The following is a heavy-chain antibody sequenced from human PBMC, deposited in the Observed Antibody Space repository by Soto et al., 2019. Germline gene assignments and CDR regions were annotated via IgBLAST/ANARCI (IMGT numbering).Heavy chain of an antibody. Sequence: PSETLSLTCTVSGGSISSYYWSWIRQPPGKGLEWIGYIYYSGSTNYNPSLKSRVTISVDTSKNQFSLKLSSVTAADTAVYYCARLRVGYYYYYMDVRGKGTTVTVSS. V-gene: IGHV4-59*08. CDR2: IYYSGST. CDR1: GGSISSYY. D-gene: IGHD3-16*01. CDR3: ARLRVGYYYYYMDV. J-gene: IGHJ6*03.